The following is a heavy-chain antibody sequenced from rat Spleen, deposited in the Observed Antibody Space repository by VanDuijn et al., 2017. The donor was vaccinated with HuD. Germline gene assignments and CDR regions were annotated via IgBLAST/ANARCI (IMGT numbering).Heavy chain of an antibody. CDR1: GFNFDDYW. D-gene: IGHD4-3*01. J-gene: IGHJ2*01. Sequence: EVKLVESGGGLVQPGRSFKLSCAASGFNFDDYWMGWVRQAPGKGLKWIGEINEDGNTVDYTPSLKDKITISRDNAQKILYLQMSKLGSEDTAIYYCVREAFGVDYWGQGVMVTVSS. CDR3: VREAFGVDY. CDR2: INEDGNTV. V-gene: IGHV4-2*01.